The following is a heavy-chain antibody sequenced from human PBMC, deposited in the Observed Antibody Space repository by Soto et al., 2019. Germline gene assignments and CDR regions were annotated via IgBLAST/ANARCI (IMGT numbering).Heavy chain of an antibody. Sequence: QVQLQESGPGLVKPSQTLSLTCTVSGAAVRSGENYWSWIRQTPGKGLEWIGYIYDSGITNYTPSLKSRVTMSLDTSNNQVSLKLRSVTAADTAVYFCAIDLAHSYAGNIWGQGTMVTVSS. CDR1: GAAVRSGENY. D-gene: IGHD1-26*01. CDR2: IYDSGIT. V-gene: IGHV4-30-4*01. J-gene: IGHJ3*02. CDR3: AIDLAHSYAGNI.